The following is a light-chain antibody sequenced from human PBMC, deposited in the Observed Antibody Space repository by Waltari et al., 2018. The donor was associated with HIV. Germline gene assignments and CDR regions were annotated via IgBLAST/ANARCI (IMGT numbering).Light chain of an antibody. Sequence: DIEMTQSPSTLPLSLGERVTITCRASQTISRSLAWYQQRPGTAPKLLIYKASSLEDGVPSRFSGSGSGTEFTLTISSLQPDDIAVYFCQQYSAFPFPFGQGTKLEI. V-gene: IGKV1-5*03. J-gene: IGKJ2*01. CDR1: QTISRS. CDR2: KAS. CDR3: QQYSAFPFP.